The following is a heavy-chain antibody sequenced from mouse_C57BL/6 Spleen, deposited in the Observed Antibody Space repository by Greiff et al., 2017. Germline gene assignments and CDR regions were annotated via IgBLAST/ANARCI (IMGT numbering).Heavy chain of an antibody. Sequence: QVQLQQPGAELVKPGASVKLSCKASGYTFTSYWMPWVKQRPGQGLEWIGKIHPNSGSTNYNEKFKSKATLTVDKSSSTAYMQLSSLTSEDSAVYYCARSYYSYFDYWGKGTTLTVSS. J-gene: IGHJ2*01. V-gene: IGHV1-64*01. CDR2: IHPNSGST. CDR3: ARSYYSYFDY. D-gene: IGHD2-12*01. CDR1: GYTFTSYW.